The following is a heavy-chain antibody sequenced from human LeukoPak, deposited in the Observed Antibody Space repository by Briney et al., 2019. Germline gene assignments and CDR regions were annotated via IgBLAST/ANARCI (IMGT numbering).Heavy chain of an antibody. CDR3: VRYYYDSSGRYDY. CDR2: ISSNGGST. Sequence: GGSLRLSCSTSGFTFSNYAMHWVRQAPGKELKYVSAISSNGGSTYYADSVKGRFTISRDNSKNTLYLQMSSLRAEDTAVYYCVRYYYDSSGRYDYWGQGTLVTVSS. CDR1: GFTFSNYA. J-gene: IGHJ4*02. D-gene: IGHD3-22*01. V-gene: IGHV3-64D*09.